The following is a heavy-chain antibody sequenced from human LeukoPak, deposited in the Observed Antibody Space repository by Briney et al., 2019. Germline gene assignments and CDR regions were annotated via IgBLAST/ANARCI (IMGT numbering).Heavy chain of an antibody. V-gene: IGHV3-30*02. CDR2: IRYDGSNK. J-gene: IGHJ4*02. Sequence: PGGSLRLSCAASGFTFSSYGMHWVRQAPGKGLEWVAFIRYDGSNKYYADSVKGRFTISRDNSKNTLYLQMNSLRAEDTAVYYCAKDYVEMATIRAPDYWGRGTLVTVSS. CDR3: AKDYVEMATIRAPDY. D-gene: IGHD5-24*01. CDR1: GFTFSSYG.